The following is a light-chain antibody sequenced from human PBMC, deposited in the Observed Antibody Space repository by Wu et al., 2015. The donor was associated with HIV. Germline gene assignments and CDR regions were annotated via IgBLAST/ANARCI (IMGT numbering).Light chain of an antibody. CDR1: QSISEW. V-gene: IGKV1-5*03. CDR3: QQYHSHPGT. Sequence: DIQMTQSPSTPSASVGDRVTITCRASQSISEWLAWYQQKPGRAPKLLIYKASSLQSGVPSRFSGSGSGTQFTLTISSLQPDDFANYYCQQYHSHPGTFGQGTKLEI. J-gene: IGKJ2*01. CDR2: KAS.